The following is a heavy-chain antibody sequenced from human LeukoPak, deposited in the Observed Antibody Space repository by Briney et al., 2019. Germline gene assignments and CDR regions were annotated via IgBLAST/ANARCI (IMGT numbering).Heavy chain of an antibody. J-gene: IGHJ4*02. CDR2: IYRDGTT. CDR1: GFTVSSNY. D-gene: IGHD4-17*01. CDR3: VRDTSGPLTTSIDY. V-gene: IGHV3-66*01. Sequence: GGSLRLSCGASGFTVSSNYMSWVCQAPGKGLEWVSVIYRDGTTYYPDSVKGRFTISRDNSKNTLYLQMNSLRAEDTALYYCVRDTSGPLTTSIDYWGQGTLVSVSS.